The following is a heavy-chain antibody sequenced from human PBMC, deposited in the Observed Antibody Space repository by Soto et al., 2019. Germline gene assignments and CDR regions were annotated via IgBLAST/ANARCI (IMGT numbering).Heavy chain of an antibody. CDR3: AMVQYHDFWSGYQNYYYYYMDV. V-gene: IGHV4-59*08. Sequence: SETLSLTCTVSGGSISSYYWSWIRQPPGKGLEWIGYIYYSGSTNYNPSIKSRVTISVDTSKNQFSLKLSSVTAADTAVYYCAMVQYHDFWSGYQNYYYYYMDVWGKGTTVTVSS. CDR2: IYYSGST. J-gene: IGHJ6*03. CDR1: GGSISSYY. D-gene: IGHD3-3*01.